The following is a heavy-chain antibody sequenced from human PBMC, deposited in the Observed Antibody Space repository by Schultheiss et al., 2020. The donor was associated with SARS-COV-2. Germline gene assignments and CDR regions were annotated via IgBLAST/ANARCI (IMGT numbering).Heavy chain of an antibody. CDR1: GGSFTSDYW. CDR2: VFYSGRT. Sequence: SETLSLTCDVSGGSFTSDYWWIWVRQTPGKGLEWIGEVFYSGRTNYNSSFVGRATLSIDTSKNHFSLKLTSVTAADTAVYYCARDLGSYYGSTTKPGIFDYWGQGALVTVSS. D-gene: IGHD3-10*01. V-gene: IGHV4-4*02. J-gene: IGHJ4*02. CDR3: ARDLGSYYGSTTKPGIFDY.